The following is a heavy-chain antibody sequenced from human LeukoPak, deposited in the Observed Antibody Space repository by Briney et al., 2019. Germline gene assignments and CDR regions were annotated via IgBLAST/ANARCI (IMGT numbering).Heavy chain of an antibody. J-gene: IGHJ3*02. Sequence: PGGSLRLSCAASGFTFSSYSMNWVRQAPGKGLEWVSSISSSSSYIYYADSVKGRFTISRDNAKNPLYLQMNSLRAEDTAVYYCASGDLNDAFDIWGQGTMVTVSS. CDR2: ISSSSSYI. V-gene: IGHV3-21*01. D-gene: IGHD3-3*01. CDR3: ASGDLNDAFDI. CDR1: GFTFSSYS.